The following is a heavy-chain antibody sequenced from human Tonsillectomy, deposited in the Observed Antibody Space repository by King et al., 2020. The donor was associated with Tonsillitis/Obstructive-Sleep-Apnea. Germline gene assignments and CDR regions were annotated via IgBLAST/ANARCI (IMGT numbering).Heavy chain of an antibody. CDR3: ARLGSLDKTDHMDV. D-gene: IGHD2-2*03. CDR2: IYYSGST. CDR1: GGSISSYY. J-gene: IGHJ6*02. Sequence: QLQESGPGLVKPSETLSLTCTVSGGSISSYYWSWIRQPPGKGLEWIGYIYYSGSTNYNPSLKSRVTISVDTSKNQFSLKLSSVTAADTAVYYCARLGSLDKTDHMDVWGQGTTVTVSS. V-gene: IGHV4-59*01.